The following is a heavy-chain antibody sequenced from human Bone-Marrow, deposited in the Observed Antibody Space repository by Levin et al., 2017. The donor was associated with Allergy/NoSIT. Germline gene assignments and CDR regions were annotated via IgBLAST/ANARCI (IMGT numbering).Heavy chain of an antibody. Sequence: GGSLRLSCAASGFTFSDYYMSWIRQAPGKGLEWVSYIGGSGGNICYADSVKGRFTISRDNAKNSLYLQMNSLRAEDTAVYYCARLGYCSTTSCKGDWFDPWGQGTLVTVSS. CDR2: IGGSGGNI. CDR3: ARLGYCSTTSCKGDWFDP. V-gene: IGHV3-11*01. D-gene: IGHD2-2*01. CDR1: GFTFSDYY. J-gene: IGHJ5*02.